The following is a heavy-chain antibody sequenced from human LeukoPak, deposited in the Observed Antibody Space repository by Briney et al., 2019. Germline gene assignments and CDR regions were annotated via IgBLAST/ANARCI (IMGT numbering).Heavy chain of an antibody. CDR3: AKDIGRDGDAFDI. V-gene: IGHV3-23*01. CDR1: GFTFSNYL. Sequence: GGSLRLSCAASGFTFSNYLMSWVRQAPGKGLQWVSTVYGNGVNTNYADSVKGRFTISRDNSKNTLYLQMNSLRAEDTALYYCAKDIGRDGDAFDIWGQGTMVTVSS. J-gene: IGHJ3*02. CDR2: VYGNGVNT. D-gene: IGHD1-26*01.